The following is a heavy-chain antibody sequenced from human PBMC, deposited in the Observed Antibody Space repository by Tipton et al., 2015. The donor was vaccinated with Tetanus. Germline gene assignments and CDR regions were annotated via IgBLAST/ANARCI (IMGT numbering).Heavy chain of an antibody. J-gene: IGHJ6*02. CDR1: GFTFSSYD. CDR2: IGTAGDT. CDR3: AREVVRGVIRGGMDV. D-gene: IGHD3-10*01. Sequence: SLRLSCAASGFTFSSYDMHWVRQATGKGLEWVSAIGTAGDTYYPGSVKGRFTISRENAKNSLYLQMNSLRAGDTAVYYCAREVVRGVIRGGMDVWGQGTTVTVSS. V-gene: IGHV3-13*01.